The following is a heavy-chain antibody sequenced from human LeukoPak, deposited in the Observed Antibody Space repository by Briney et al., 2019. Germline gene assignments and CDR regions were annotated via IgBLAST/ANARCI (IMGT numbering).Heavy chain of an antibody. D-gene: IGHD6-13*01. CDR2: MNPNSGNT. J-gene: IGHJ6*03. Sequence: GASVKVSCKASRYTFTSYDINWVRQATGQGLEWMGWMNPNSGNTGYAQKFQGRVTMTRNTSISTAYMELSSLRSEDTAVYYCARGRGSSSWLSNYYYYMDVWGKGTTVTVSS. V-gene: IGHV1-8*01. CDR1: RYTFTSYD. CDR3: ARGRGSSSWLSNYYYYMDV.